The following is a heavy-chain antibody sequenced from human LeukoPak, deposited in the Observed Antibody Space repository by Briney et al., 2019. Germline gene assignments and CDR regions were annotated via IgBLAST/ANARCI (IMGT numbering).Heavy chain of an antibody. J-gene: IGHJ4*02. CDR2: ISSAGTT. CDR3: ARDLEAANTYYFDY. Sequence: GGSLRLSCAPSGFTLSSSYMSWVPQAPGKGVEWVSIISSAGTTYYADSVKGRFTISRDNSKNTVYLQVNSLRDEDTAVYYCARDLEAANTYYFDYWGQGTMVTVFS. V-gene: IGHV3-66*01. D-gene: IGHD6-13*01. CDR1: GFTLSSSY.